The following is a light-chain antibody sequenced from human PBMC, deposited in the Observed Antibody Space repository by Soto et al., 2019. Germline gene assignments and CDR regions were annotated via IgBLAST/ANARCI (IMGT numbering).Light chain of an antibody. J-gene: IGLJ1*01. Sequence: QSFLTQPASVSGSPGRSITISCSGTSSDVGSYSHVAWYQQFPGKTPKLIIYEVTYRPSGVSHRFSASKSGNTASLTISGLQAGDEADYYCISYTGSSTSYVFGTGTKVTVL. CDR2: EVT. V-gene: IGLV2-14*01. CDR3: ISYTGSSTSYV. CDR1: SSDVGSYSH.